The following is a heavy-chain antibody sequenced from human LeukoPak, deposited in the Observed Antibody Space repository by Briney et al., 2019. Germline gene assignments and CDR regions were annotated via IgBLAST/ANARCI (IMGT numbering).Heavy chain of an antibody. CDR1: GFSFSSYW. V-gene: IGHV3-7*01. D-gene: IGHD1-14*01. CDR2: IKEDGSEK. CDR3: ARGGVRRGWYDY. Sequence: GGSLRLSCAASGFSFSSYWMKWVRQDPGKGLEWVANIKEDGSEKYYVDSVKGRFTISRDNAKNSLYLQMNSLRAEDTAVYYCARGGVRRGWYDYWGQGTLVTVSS. J-gene: IGHJ4*02.